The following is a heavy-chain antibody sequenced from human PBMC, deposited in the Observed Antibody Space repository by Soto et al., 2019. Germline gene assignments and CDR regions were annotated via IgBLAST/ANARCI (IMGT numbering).Heavy chain of an antibody. CDR1: GLTVSSYG. D-gene: IGHD3-10*01. V-gene: IGHV3-30*18. CDR3: AKEGTTYYYYYYMDV. Sequence: PWGSLKLSCAASGLTVSSYGMHWVRKAPGKGLEWVAVISYDGSNKYYADSVKGRFTISRDNSKNTLYLQMNSLRAEDTAVYYCAKEGTTYYYYYYMDVWGKGTTVTVSS. J-gene: IGHJ6*03. CDR2: ISYDGSNK.